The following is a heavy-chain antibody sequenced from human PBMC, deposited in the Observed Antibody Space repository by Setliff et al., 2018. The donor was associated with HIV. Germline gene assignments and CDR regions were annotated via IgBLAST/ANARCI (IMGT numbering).Heavy chain of an antibody. J-gene: IGHJ5*01. CDR3: ARQMYPESGRNWFDS. V-gene: IGHV1-69*10. D-gene: IGHD2-8*01. CDR2: IIPILGST. Sequence: SVKVSCKASGGSFSDYAINWVRQAPGQGLEWMAGIIPILGSTNNAQKFQDRVTIVADKSTNTVYMEMSSLKSEDTAVYYCARQMYPESGRNWFDSWGQGTLVTVSS. CDR1: GGSFSDYA.